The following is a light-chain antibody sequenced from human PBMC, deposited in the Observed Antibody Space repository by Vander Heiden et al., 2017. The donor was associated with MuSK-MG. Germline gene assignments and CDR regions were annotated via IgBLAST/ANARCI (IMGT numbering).Light chain of an antibody. Sequence: DIQMTQSPSSLSASVGDRVTITCRASQSISSYLNWYQQKPGKAPKLLIYAASSLQSGVPSRFSGSGYGTDFTLTISIRQPEDFASYYCQHSDSNPPITFGQGTLLEIK. CDR2: AAS. V-gene: IGKV1-39*01. CDR3: QHSDSNPPIT. CDR1: QSISSY. J-gene: IGKJ5*01.